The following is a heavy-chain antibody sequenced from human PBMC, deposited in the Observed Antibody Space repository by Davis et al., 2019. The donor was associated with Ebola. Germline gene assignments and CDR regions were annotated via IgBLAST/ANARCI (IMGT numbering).Heavy chain of an antibody. Sequence: GGSLRLSCAASGFTFSAYYMSWIRPAPGKGLEWVSYISSSGSTIYYADSVKGRFTISRDNAKNSLYLQMNSLRAEDTAVYYCAGGLLPYYYGMDVWGKGTTVTVSS. V-gene: IGHV3-11*01. J-gene: IGHJ6*04. CDR3: AGGLLPYYYGMDV. D-gene: IGHD2/OR15-2a*01. CDR2: ISSSGSTI. CDR1: GFTFSAYY.